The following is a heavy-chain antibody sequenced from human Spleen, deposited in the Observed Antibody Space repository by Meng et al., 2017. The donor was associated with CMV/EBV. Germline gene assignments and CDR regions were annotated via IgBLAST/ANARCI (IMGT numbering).Heavy chain of an antibody. CDR2: IYPGDSHT. J-gene: IGHJ4*02. D-gene: IGHD3-3*01. CDR3: ARWGSSIFGEVILDY. V-gene: IGHV5-51*01. Sequence: SGYSFTNYWTAWVRQMPGKGLEWVGIIYPGDSHTRYSPSFQGRVTISADKSIIAAYLQWSSLKASDTAIYYCARWGSSIFGEVILDYWGQGTLVTISS. CDR1: GYSFTNYW.